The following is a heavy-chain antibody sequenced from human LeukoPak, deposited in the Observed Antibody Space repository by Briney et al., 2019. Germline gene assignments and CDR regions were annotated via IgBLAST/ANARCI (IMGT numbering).Heavy chain of an antibody. CDR3: ARHPTGSGRTNGMDV. CDR2: IYYSGST. D-gene: IGHD3-10*01. CDR1: GGSISTYY. Sequence: SETLSLTCTVSGGSISTYYWSWIRQPPGYGLEWIGSIYYSGSTNYNPSLRSRVSISVDTSKNQFSPKLTSVTAADTALYYCARHPTGSGRTNGMDVWGQGTTVTVSS. V-gene: IGHV4-59*08. J-gene: IGHJ6*02.